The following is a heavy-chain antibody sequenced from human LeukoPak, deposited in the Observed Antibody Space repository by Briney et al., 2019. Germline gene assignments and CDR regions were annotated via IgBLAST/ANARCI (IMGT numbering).Heavy chain of an antibody. CDR2: IIPIFGTA. V-gene: IGHV1-69*05. CDR3: ARSIAARPYYFDY. D-gene: IGHD6-6*01. J-gene: IGHJ4*02. CDR1: GGTFSSYA. Sequence: SVRVSCKASGGTFSSYAISWVRQAPGQGLEWMGGIIPIFGTANYAQKFQGRVTITTDESTSTAYMELSSLRSEDTAVYYCARSIAARPYYFDYWGQGTLVTVSS.